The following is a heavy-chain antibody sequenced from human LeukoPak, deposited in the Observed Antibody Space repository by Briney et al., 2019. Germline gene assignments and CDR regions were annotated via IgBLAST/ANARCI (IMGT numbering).Heavy chain of an antibody. CDR1: GGSISSYY. D-gene: IGHD3-22*01. CDR3: ARDFFHDSSGYYPYYYYYGMDV. V-gene: IGHV4-59*01. Sequence: SETLSLTCTVSGGSISSYYWSWIRQPPGKGLEWIGYIYYSGSTNYNPSLKSRATISVDTSKNQFSLKLSSVTAADTAVYYCARDFFHDSSGYYPYYYYYGMDVWGQGTTVTVSS. J-gene: IGHJ6*02. CDR2: IYYSGST.